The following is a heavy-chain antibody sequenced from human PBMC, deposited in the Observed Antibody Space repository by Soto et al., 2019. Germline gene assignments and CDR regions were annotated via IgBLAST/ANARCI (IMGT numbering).Heavy chain of an antibody. CDR3: ASSGSYWGIDY. V-gene: IGHV3-48*01. CDR1: GFTFSTYS. D-gene: IGHD1-26*01. CDR2: ISSSSNTI. J-gene: IGHJ4*02. Sequence: GGSLRLSCAASGFTFSTYSMNWVRQAPGKGLEWISYISSSSNTIYYADSVKGRFTISRDNAKNSLYLQMNSLRSEDTAVYYCASSGSYWGIDYWGQGTLVTVSS.